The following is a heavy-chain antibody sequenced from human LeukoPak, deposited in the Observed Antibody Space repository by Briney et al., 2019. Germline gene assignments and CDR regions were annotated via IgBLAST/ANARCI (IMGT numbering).Heavy chain of an antibody. J-gene: IGHJ6*03. CDR1: GYSFTSYW. Sequence: GESLKISWKGSGYSFTSYWIGWVRQMPGKGLEWMGIIYPGDSDTRYSPSFQGQVTISADKSISTAYLQWSSLKASDPATYYCARLSRYYYYYMDVSGKGTTVTVSS. D-gene: IGHD6-6*01. CDR3: ARLSRYYYYYMDV. CDR2: IYPGDSDT. V-gene: IGHV5-51*01.